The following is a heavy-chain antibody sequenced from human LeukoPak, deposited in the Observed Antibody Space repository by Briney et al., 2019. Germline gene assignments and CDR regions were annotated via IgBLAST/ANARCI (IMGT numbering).Heavy chain of an antibody. Sequence: LETLSLTCTVSGYSISSGYYWGWIRPPPGKGLEWIGSIYHSGSTYYNPSLKSRVTISVDTSKNQFSLKLSSVTAADTAVYYCARVGDYVWHLVNWGQGTLVTVSS. J-gene: IGHJ4*02. CDR1: GYSISSGYY. CDR2: IYHSGST. D-gene: IGHD4-17*01. CDR3: ARVGDYVWHLVN. V-gene: IGHV4-38-2*02.